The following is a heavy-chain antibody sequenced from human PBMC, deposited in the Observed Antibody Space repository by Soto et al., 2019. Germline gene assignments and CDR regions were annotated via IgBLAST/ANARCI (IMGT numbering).Heavy chain of an antibody. J-gene: IGHJ6*02. CDR3: ARDLPRAKWFGGGYYYGMDV. Sequence: PGGSLRLSCAASGFTFSSYSMNWVRQAPGKGLEWVSYISSSSSTIYYADSVKGRFTISRDNAKNSLYLQMNSLRAEDTAVYYCARDLPRAKWFGGGYYYGMDVWGQGTTVTVSS. D-gene: IGHD3-10*01. CDR2: ISSSSSTI. CDR1: GFTFSSYS. V-gene: IGHV3-48*01.